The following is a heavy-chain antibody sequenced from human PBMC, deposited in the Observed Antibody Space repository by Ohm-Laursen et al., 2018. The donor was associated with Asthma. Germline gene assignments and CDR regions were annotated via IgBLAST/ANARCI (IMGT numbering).Heavy chain of an antibody. V-gene: IGHV1-69*13. CDR1: GGPFSTSV. CDR3: ARKAGSCITSNCYSLDF. CDR2: LNSVFGTS. D-gene: IGHD2-15*01. Sequence: VKISCKSLGGPFSTSVFGWVRQAPGQGLEWLGGLNSVFGTSTYAQKFHDRFTITADESTSTVYMTLSSLTSEDTAVYYCARKAGSCITSNCYSLDFWGQGTLVTVSS. J-gene: IGHJ4*02.